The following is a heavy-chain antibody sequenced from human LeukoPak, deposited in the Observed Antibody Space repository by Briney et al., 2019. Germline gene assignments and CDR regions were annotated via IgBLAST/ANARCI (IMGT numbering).Heavy chain of an antibody. D-gene: IGHD6-13*01. J-gene: IGHJ5*02. CDR3: ARAGSSWYAQFAGNNWFDP. V-gene: IGHV1-69*05. Sequence: AASVKVSCKASGGTFSSYAISWVRQAPGQGLEWMGGIIPIFGTANYAQKFQGRVTITTDESTSTAYMELSSLRSEDTAVYYCARAGSSWYAQFAGNNWFDPWGQGTLVTVSS. CDR1: GGTFSSYA. CDR2: IIPIFGTA.